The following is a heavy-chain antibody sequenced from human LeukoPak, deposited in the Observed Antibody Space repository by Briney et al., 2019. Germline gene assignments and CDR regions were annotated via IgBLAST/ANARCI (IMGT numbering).Heavy chain of an antibody. V-gene: IGHV4-34*01. D-gene: IGHD3-22*01. CDR3: ARGGYYYDSSGYCDFDY. J-gene: IGHJ4*02. Sequence: SETLSLTCAVYGGSFSGYYWSWIRQPPGKGLEWIGEINHSGSTNYNPSLKSRVTISVDTSKNQFSLKLSSVTAADTAVYYCARGGYYYDSSGYCDFDYWGQGTLVTVSS. CDR1: GGSFSGYY. CDR2: INHSGST.